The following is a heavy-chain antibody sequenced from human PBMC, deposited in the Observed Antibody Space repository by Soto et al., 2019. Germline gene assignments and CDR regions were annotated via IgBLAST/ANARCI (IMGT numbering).Heavy chain of an antibody. J-gene: IGHJ4*02. D-gene: IGHD5-18*01. V-gene: IGHV1-58*01. CDR2: IVVGSGST. Sequence: SVKVSCKASGFTFTSSAVQWVRQARGQRLEWIGWIVVGSGSTDYAQKFQERVTLTRDMSTSTAYMELSNLRSEETAVYYCAADKGYSYGYGSYWGQGTLVTVSS. CDR3: AADKGYSYGYGSY. CDR1: GFTFTSSA.